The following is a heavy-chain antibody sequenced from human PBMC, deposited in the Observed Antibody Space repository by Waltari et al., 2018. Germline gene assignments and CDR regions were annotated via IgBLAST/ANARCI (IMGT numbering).Heavy chain of an antibody. CDR3: AHAGYGSGSYYLDY. CDR2: FYWTDDK. V-gene: IGHV2-5*01. CDR1: GFSLRTSVVG. J-gene: IGHJ4*02. D-gene: IGHD3-10*01. Sequence: QITLRESGPPLVKPTQTLTLTCTFSGFSLRTSVVGVGWLRQPPGKALDWLARFYWTDDKRYRPSLKSRVTITKDTAKNQVVLKMTNRDPEDTATYYCAHAGYGSGSYYLDYWGQGTLVTVSS.